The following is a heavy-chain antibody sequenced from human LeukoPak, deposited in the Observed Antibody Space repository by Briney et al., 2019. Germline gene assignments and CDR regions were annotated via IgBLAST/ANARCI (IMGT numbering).Heavy chain of an antibody. CDR2: IYSGGIT. V-gene: IGHV3-53*01. CDR1: GFTVNSNY. Sequence: GGSLRLSCAASGFTVNSNYMSWVRQAPGKGLEWVSVIYSGGITYYADSVKGRFTISRDNSKNILYLQMNSLRAEDTAVYYCARARFGGYASYYFDYWGQGTLVTVSS. J-gene: IGHJ4*02. D-gene: IGHD5-12*01. CDR3: ARARFGGYASYYFDY.